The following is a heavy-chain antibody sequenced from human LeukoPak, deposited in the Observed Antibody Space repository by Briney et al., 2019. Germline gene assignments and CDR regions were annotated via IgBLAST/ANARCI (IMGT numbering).Heavy chain of an antibody. Sequence: GGSLRLSCLTSGFTLSTNAMSWVRQAPGKGLEWISGISGSGASTYYADSVKGRFTISRDDSRNTLYLQMNSLRAEDTAVYYCARDAVDTANAVWGQGTTVTVSS. CDR1: GFTLSTNA. D-gene: IGHD5-18*01. V-gene: IGHV3-23*01. CDR3: ARDAVDTANAV. J-gene: IGHJ6*02. CDR2: ISGSGAST.